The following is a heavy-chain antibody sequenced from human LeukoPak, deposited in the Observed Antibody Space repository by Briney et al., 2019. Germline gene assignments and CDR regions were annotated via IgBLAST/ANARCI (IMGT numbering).Heavy chain of an antibody. Sequence: GGSLRLSCVASGFTFKNYWMSWVRQAPGKGLEWVANIEADGTEKYYVDSVKGRFTVSRDNARNSLYLQMSSLRVEDTAVYHCARDPAAWDYWGQGTLVTVSS. V-gene: IGHV3-7*04. J-gene: IGHJ4*02. CDR3: ARDPAAWDY. CDR1: GFTFKNYW. D-gene: IGHD6-13*01. CDR2: IEADGTEK.